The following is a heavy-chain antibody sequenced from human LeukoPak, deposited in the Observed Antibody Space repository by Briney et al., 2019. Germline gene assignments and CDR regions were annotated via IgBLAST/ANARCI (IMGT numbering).Heavy chain of an antibody. J-gene: IGHJ3*02. D-gene: IGHD6-19*01. V-gene: IGHV3-23*01. CDR3: TKDLYGGWYGAFDI. Sequence: GGSLRLSCAASGFIFNSHAMSWVRQAPGKGLEWVSAISGSGGSTFYADSVRGRFSISRDNSKNMLYLQMNNLRAEDTALYYCTKDLYGGWYGAFDIWGQGTMVTVSS. CDR2: ISGSGGST. CDR1: GFIFNSHA.